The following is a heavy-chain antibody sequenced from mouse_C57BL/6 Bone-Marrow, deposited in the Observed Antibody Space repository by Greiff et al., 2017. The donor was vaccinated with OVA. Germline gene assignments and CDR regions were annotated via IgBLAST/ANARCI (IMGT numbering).Heavy chain of an antibody. J-gene: IGHJ2*01. D-gene: IGHD2-5*01. Sequence: EVQLQESGAELVRPGASVKLSCTASGFNIKDDYMHWVKQRPEQGLEWIGWIDPENGDTEYASKFQGKATITADTSSNTAYLQLSSLTSEDTAVYYCTTFNYSNPYYFDDWGQGTTLTAAS. CDR3: TTFNYSNPYYFDD. V-gene: IGHV14-4*01. CDR1: GFNIKDDY. CDR2: IDPENGDT.